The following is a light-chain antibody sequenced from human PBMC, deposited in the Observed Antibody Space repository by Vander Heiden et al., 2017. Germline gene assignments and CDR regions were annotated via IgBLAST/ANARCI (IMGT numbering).Light chain of an antibody. CDR1: QDISNY. J-gene: IGKJ5*01. Sequence: DIQMTQSPSSLSASVGDRVTITCQASQDISNYLNWYQQKPGKAPKLLIYDASNLETGVPSRFSGSGSRTDFTFTISSLQPEDFATYYCQQYDNLPLTFGEGTLMEIK. CDR2: DAS. CDR3: QQYDNLPLT. V-gene: IGKV1-33*01.